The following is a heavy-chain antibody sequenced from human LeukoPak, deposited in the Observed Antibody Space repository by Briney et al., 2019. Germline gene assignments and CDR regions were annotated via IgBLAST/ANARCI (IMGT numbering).Heavy chain of an antibody. CDR1: GGTFSSYA. J-gene: IGHJ6*03. D-gene: IGHD6-13*01. CDR2: IIPILGIA. V-gene: IGHV1-69*04. CDR3: ARVAAAGGVYYYYYYMDV. Sequence: SVKVSCKASGGTFSSYAISWVRQAPGQGLEWMGRIIPILGIANYAQKFQGRVTITTDESTSTAYMELSSLRSEDTAVYYCARVAAAGGVYYYYYYMDVWGKGTTVTVSS.